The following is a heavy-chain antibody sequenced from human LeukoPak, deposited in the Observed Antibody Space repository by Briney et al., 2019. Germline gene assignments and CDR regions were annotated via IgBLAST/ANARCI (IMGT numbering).Heavy chain of an antibody. V-gene: IGHV1-69*01. D-gene: IGHD3-22*01. CDR1: GGTFSTYA. Sequence: SVKVSCKASGGTFSTYAITWVRQAPGQGLEWMGGIIPIFHTPNYAQKFQGRVTITADESTSTAYMELSSLKSEDTAVYYCAKEGGVKVDNWFDPWGQGTLVTVSS. CDR2: IIPIFHTP. CDR3: AKEGGVKVDNWFDP. J-gene: IGHJ5*02.